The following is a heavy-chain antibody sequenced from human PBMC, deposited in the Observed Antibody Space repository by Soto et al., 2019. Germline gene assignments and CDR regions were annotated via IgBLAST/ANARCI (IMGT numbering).Heavy chain of an antibody. J-gene: IGHJ5*01. CDR1: GFSFDDYA. D-gene: IGHD2-2*01. CDR2: ISWNSGSI. Sequence: GGSLRLSCAASGFSFDDYAMHWVRQAPGKGLEWVSGISWNSGSIAYADSVKGRFTISRDNAKNSLYLQMNSLRAEDTALYYCVKDAATCSSASTSCYAGFGDWFDSWGQGTLVTVSS. CDR3: VKDAATCSSASTSCYAGFGDWFDS. V-gene: IGHV3-9*01.